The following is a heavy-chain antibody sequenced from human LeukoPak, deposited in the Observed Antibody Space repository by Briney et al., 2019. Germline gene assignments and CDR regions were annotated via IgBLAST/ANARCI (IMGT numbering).Heavy chain of an antibody. D-gene: IGHD5-12*01. Sequence: ASVKVSCKASGYTFTGYYMHWVRQAPGQGLEWMGWINPNSGGTNYAQKFQGRVTMTRDTSISTAYMELSRLRSDDTAVYYCARAEARSPYGMDVWGQGTTVTVSS. CDR1: GYTFTGYY. J-gene: IGHJ6*02. CDR2: INPNSGGT. CDR3: ARAEARSPYGMDV. V-gene: IGHV1-2*02.